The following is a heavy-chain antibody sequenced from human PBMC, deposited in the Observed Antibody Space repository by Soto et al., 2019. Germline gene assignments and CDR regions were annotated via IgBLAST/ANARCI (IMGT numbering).Heavy chain of an antibody. J-gene: IGHJ4*02. D-gene: IGHD7-27*01. Sequence: PGESLKISCTGSGYNFNNYWIAWVRQMPGKGLEWMGIVFPRDSDTRYSPSFEGLVTVSVDKSISTAYLQWSRLQASDTAIYYCARATWEVVEPHYFANWGRGTLVTVSS. CDR3: ARATWEVVEPHYFAN. CDR2: VFPRDSDT. V-gene: IGHV5-51*01. CDR1: GYNFNNYW.